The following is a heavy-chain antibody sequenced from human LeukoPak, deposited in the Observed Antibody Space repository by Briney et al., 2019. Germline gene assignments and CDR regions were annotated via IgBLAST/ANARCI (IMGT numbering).Heavy chain of an antibody. CDR2: INPNSGGT. V-gene: IGHV1-2*02. J-gene: IGHJ4*02. D-gene: IGHD3-10*01. CDR1: GYTFTGYY. Sequence: GASVKVSCKASGYTFTGYYMHWVRQAPGQGLEWMGWINPNSGGTNYAQKFQGRVTMTRDTSISTAYMELSRLRSDDTAVYYCAIDPYGSGSPRPTDYWGQGTLVTASS. CDR3: AIDPYGSGSPRPTDY.